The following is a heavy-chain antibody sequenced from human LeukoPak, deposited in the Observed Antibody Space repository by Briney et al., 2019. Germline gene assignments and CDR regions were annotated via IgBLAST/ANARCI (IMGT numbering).Heavy chain of an antibody. J-gene: IGHJ4*02. V-gene: IGHV3-23*01. CDR2: ISGSGGST. D-gene: IGHD3-22*01. CDR1: GFTFSSYA. Sequence: PGGSLRLSCAASGFTFSSYAMSWVRQAPGKGLEWVSAISGSGGSTYYADSVKGRFTISRDNSKNTLYLQMNSLRAEDTAVYYCAKRAYYYDSSGYLIDYWGQGTLVTVSS. CDR3: AKRAYYYDSSGYLIDY.